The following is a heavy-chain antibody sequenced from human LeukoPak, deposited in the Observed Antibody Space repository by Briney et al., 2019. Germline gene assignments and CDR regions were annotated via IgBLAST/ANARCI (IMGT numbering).Heavy chain of an antibody. CDR2: ISTSGGTT. Sequence: PGGSLRLSCAASGFTFSSFAMHWARQAPGKGLEYVSAISTSGGTTFYANSVKDRFTISRDNSKNTLYLHMGSLRPEDMAVYYCARANQFSGSGTYYNDFWGQGTLVTVSS. D-gene: IGHD3-10*01. CDR3: ARANQFSGSGTYYNDF. CDR1: GFTFSSFA. V-gene: IGHV3-64*01. J-gene: IGHJ4*02.